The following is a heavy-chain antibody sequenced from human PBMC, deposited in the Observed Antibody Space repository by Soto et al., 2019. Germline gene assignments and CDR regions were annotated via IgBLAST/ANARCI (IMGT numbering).Heavy chain of an antibody. Sequence: QVQLQESGPGLVKPSQTLSLTCTVSGGSISSGGYYWSWIRQHPGKGLKWIGDIYYSGSTYYNPSLKSRITRSVDASKNQFSLKLSSVTAADTAVYYCARDWGWSRLPEPLPAWFDPYGQGTLVRVSS. CDR3: ARDWGWSRLPEPLPAWFDP. D-gene: IGHD3-16*01. V-gene: IGHV4-31*03. CDR2: IYYSGST. J-gene: IGHJ5*02. CDR1: GGSISSGGYY.